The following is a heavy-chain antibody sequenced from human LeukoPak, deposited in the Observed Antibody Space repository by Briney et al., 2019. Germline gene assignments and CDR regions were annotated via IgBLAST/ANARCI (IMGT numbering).Heavy chain of an antibody. CDR1: GYTFTGYY. Sequence: GASVKVSCKASGYTFTGYYMHWVRQAPGQGLEWMGWINPNSGGTNYAQKFQGRVTMTRDTSISTAYMELSRLRSDDTAVYYCARPIRVGATPYFDYWGQGTLVTVSS. CDR2: INPNSGGT. J-gene: IGHJ4*02. CDR3: ARPIRVGATPYFDY. V-gene: IGHV1-2*02. D-gene: IGHD1-26*01.